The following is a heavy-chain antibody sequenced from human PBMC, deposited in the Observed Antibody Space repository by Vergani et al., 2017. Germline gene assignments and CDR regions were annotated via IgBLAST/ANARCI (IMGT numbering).Heavy chain of an antibody. CDR3: ANLRGYVVMSAFDI. V-gene: IGHV3-48*01. Sequence: EVQLVESGGGLVQPGGSLRLSCAASGFTFSSYSMNWVRQAPGKGLEWVSCISSSSSTIYYADSVKGRFTISRDKSKNTLYLQMNSLRAEDTAVYYCANLRGYVVMSAFDIWGQGTMVTVSS. CDR2: ISSSSSTI. J-gene: IGHJ3*02. D-gene: IGHD2-21*01. CDR1: GFTFSSYS.